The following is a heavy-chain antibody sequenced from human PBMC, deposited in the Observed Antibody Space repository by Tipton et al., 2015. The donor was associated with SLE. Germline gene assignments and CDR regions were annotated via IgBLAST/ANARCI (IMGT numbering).Heavy chain of an antibody. Sequence: TLSLTCTVSGGSISSGDYYWSWIRQPPGKGLEWIGYIYSSGTTKYNPSLKSRVTRSLDTSKNQFSLKVTSVTAADTAVYYCARLSGDAFDIWGQGTMVTVSS. J-gene: IGHJ3*02. CDR1: GGSISSGDYY. CDR2: IYSSGTT. CDR3: ARLSGDAFDI. D-gene: IGHD1-26*01. V-gene: IGHV4-61*08.